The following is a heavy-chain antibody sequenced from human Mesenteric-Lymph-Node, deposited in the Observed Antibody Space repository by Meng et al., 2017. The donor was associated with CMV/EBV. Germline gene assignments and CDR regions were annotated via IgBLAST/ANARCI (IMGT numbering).Heavy chain of an antibody. CDR3: ASPKSLRYFDWSRFDY. CDR1: GGTGSSYT. Sequence: SGGTGSSYTIRWVRQAPGQGLEWMGGIIPIFGKTNYAQKFQGRVTITADESTSKGYMELRRLRYEDTAVYYCASPKSLRYFDWSRFDYWGQGTLVTVSS. V-gene: IGHV1-69*01. D-gene: IGHD3-9*01. J-gene: IGHJ4*02. CDR2: IIPIFGKT.